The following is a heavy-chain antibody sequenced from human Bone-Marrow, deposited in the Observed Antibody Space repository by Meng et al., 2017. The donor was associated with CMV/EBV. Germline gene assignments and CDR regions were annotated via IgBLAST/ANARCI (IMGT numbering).Heavy chain of an antibody. V-gene: IGHV3-30*04. CDR2: MSFDGTTK. CDR1: GFTFSYYA. J-gene: IGHJ3*02. D-gene: IGHD2-8*01. Sequence: GESLKISCGASGFTFSYYAMHWVRQAPGKGLEWVALMSFDGTTKYYAESVKGRFTISRDNAKNSLYLQMNSLRAEDTAVYYCASLMVYASDAFDIWGQGTMVTVSS. CDR3: ASLMVYASDAFDI.